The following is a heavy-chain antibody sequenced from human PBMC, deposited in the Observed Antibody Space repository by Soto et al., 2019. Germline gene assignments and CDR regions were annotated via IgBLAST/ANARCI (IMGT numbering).Heavy chain of an antibody. J-gene: IGHJ4*02. V-gene: IGHV4-39*01. CDR2: IYYSGST. D-gene: IGHD6-13*01. Sequence: QLQLQESGPGLVKPSETLSLTCTVSGGSISSSSYYWGWIRQPPGKGLEWIGSIYYSGSTYYNPSLKSRVTISVDTSKNQFSLKLSSVTAADTAVYYCARRNRPGIAAAGTFYWGQGTLVTASS. CDR1: GGSISSSSYY. CDR3: ARRNRPGIAAAGTFY.